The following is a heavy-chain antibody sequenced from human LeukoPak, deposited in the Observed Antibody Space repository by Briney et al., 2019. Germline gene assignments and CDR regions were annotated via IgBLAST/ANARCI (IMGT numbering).Heavy chain of an antibody. V-gene: IGHV4-59*01. Sequence: MPSETLSLTCTVSGGSISGYYWSWIRQPPGKGLEWVGYISYSGSTNYKPSLKSRVTISVDTSKNQFSLKLSSVTAADTAIYYCARDGRAGSLFAYWGQGTLVTVSS. CDR3: ARDGRAGSLFAY. CDR2: ISYSGST. J-gene: IGHJ4*02. D-gene: IGHD6-19*01. CDR1: GGSISGYY.